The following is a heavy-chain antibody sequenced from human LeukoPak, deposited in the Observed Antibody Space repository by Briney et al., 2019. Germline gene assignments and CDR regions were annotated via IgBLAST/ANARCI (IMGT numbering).Heavy chain of an antibody. CDR1: GAPITRYY. CDR3: ARSAGLPSFAMDV. V-gene: IGHV4-59*08. CDR2: IYYTGSA. D-gene: IGHD2-15*01. J-gene: IGHJ6*02. Sequence: PSETLSLTCTVSGAPITRYYWSWIRQPPGKGLEWIGYIYYTGSANYNPSLKSRVSISVDTSKNQFSLRLSSVTAADTAVYYCARSAGLPSFAMDVWGQGTTVTVSS.